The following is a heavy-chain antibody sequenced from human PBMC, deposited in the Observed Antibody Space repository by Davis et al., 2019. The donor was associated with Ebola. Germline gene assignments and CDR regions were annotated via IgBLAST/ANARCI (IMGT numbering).Heavy chain of an antibody. CDR2: IYYSGST. Sequence: SETLSLTCTVSGGSISSSSYYWSWIRQPPGKGLEWIGYIYYSGSTIYNPSLKSRVTISVDTSKNQFSLKMTSVTAADTAVYYCARGVGKGHNYYYYGVDVWGKGTTVTVSS. CDR3: ARGVGKGHNYYYYGVDV. CDR1: GGSISSSSYY. D-gene: IGHD5-24*01. J-gene: IGHJ6*04. V-gene: IGHV4-61*05.